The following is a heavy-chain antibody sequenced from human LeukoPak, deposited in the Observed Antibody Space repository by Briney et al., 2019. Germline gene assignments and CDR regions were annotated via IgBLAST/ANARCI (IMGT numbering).Heavy chain of an antibody. V-gene: IGHV3-23*01. CDR3: ARMPGGSYYHRLDS. CDR1: GFTFSNYA. D-gene: IGHD2-15*01. J-gene: IGHJ4*02. CDR2: ISAAGGGT. Sequence: GGSLRLSCAASGFTFSNYAMSWVRQAPGKGLEWVSTISAAGGGTYYADSVKGRFPISRDNSKNTLFLQMNSLRAEDTAIYYCARMPGGSYYHRLDSWGQGTLVTVSS.